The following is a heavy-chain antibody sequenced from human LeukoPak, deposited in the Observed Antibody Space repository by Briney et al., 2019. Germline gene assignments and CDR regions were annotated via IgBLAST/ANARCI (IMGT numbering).Heavy chain of an antibody. Sequence: PGGSLRLSCAASGFTFSSYSMNWVRQAPGKGLEWVSYISSSSTIYYADSVKGGFTISRDNAKNSLYLQMNSLRAEDTAVYYCARNVIYYFDYWGQGTLVTVSS. CDR3: ARNVIYYFDY. D-gene: IGHD2/OR15-2a*01. V-gene: IGHV3-48*01. CDR2: ISSSSTI. CDR1: GFTFSSYS. J-gene: IGHJ4*02.